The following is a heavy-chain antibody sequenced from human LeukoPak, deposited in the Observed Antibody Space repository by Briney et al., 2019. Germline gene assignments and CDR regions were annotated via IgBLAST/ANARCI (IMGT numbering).Heavy chain of an antibody. Sequence: SETLSLTCTVSGGSISSSDYYWGWIRQPPGKGLEWIGSIYYSGSTYYSPSLKSRATISVDTSTNHFSLKLSSVTAADTAVYYCARRYYESSGRSHFFDYWGQGTLVTVSS. CDR2: IYYSGST. CDR3: ARRYYESSGRSHFFDY. D-gene: IGHD3-22*01. CDR1: GGSISSSDYY. V-gene: IGHV4-39*02. J-gene: IGHJ4*02.